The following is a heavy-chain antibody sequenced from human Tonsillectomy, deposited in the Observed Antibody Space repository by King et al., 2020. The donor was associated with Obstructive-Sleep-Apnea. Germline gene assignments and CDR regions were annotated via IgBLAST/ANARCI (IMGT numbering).Heavy chain of an antibody. D-gene: IGHD2-2*01. CDR3: ATSTTDIVVVPAATVYYYYGMDV. CDR1: GGSFSGYY. V-gene: IGHV4-34*01. J-gene: IGHJ6*02. CDR2: INHSGST. Sequence: VQLPQWGAGLLKPSETLSLPCAVYGGSFSGYYWSWIRQPPGKGLEWIGEINHSGSTNYNPSLKSRVTISVDTSKNQFSLKLSSVTAADTAVYYCATSTTDIVVVPAATVYYYYGMDVWGQGTTVTVSS.